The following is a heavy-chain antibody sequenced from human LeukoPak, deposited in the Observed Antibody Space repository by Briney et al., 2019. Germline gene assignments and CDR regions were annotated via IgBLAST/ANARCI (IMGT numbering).Heavy chain of an antibody. V-gene: IGHV4-4*07. D-gene: IGHD3-10*01. CDR2: IYTSGYT. CDR1: GDSISSNY. J-gene: IGHJ4*02. CDR3: ARGYYYGSGSPQFDY. Sequence: SETLSLTCTVSGDSISSNYWSWIRQPARKGLEWIGRIYTSGYTNYNPSLKSRVAMSLDTSKNQFSLKLSSATAADTAVYYCARGYYYGSGSPQFDYWGQGTLVTVSS.